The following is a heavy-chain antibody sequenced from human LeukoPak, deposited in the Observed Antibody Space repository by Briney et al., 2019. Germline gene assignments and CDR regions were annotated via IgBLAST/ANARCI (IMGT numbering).Heavy chain of an antibody. CDR3: ASLIVVAGLYYFDY. D-gene: IGHD3-22*01. J-gene: IGHJ4*02. Sequence: PSQTLSLTCTVSGGSISSGDYYWSWIRQPPGKGLEWIGYIYYSGSTYYNPSLKSRVTISVDTSKNQFSLKLSSVTAADTAVYYCASLIVVAGLYYFDYWGQGTLVTVSS. CDR2: IYYSGST. CDR1: GGSISSGDYY. V-gene: IGHV4-30-4*01.